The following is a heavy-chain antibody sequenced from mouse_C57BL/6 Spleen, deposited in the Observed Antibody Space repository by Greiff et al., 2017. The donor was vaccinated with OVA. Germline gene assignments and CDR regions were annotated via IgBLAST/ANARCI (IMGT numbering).Heavy chain of an antibody. Sequence: VQLQQPGAELVRPGSSVKLSCKASGYTFTSYWMHWVKQRPIQGLEWIGNIDPSDSGTHYNQKFKDKATLTVDKSSSTAYMQLSSLTSEDSAVYYCARAATVVAPYAMDYWGQGTSVTVSS. CDR2: IDPSDSGT. V-gene: IGHV1-52*01. D-gene: IGHD1-1*01. CDR1: GYTFTSYW. J-gene: IGHJ4*01. CDR3: ARAATVVAPYAMDY.